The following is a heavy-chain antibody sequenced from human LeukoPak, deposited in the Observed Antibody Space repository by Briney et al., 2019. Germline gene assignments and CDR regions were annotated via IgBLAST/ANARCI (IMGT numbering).Heavy chain of an antibody. D-gene: IGHD2-15*01. J-gene: IGHJ4*02. CDR2: IYYSGST. CDR1: GGSISSYY. Sequence: NPSETLSLTCTVSGGSISSYYWSWIRQPPGKGLEWIGYIYYSGSTNYNPSLKSRVAMSVDTSKNQFSLDLTSVTAADAAVYYCARDCSGGTCYLGVLDYWGQGIRVTVSS. CDR3: ARDCSGGTCYLGVLDY. V-gene: IGHV4-59*12.